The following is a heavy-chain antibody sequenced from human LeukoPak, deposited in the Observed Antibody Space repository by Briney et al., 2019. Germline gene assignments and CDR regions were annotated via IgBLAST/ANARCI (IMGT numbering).Heavy chain of an antibody. CDR2: ISASGGST. D-gene: IGHD2/OR15-2a*01. J-gene: IGHJ6*02. Sequence: PGRSLRLSCAASEFTFSSYAMQWVRQAPGKGLEWVSGISASGGSTWYADSVKGRFTISRDNSKNTLYLQMNSLRAEDTAVYYCAKYVSARGPPYALAVWGQGTTVTVSS. CDR1: EFTFSSYA. CDR3: AKYVSARGPPYALAV. V-gene: IGHV3-23*01.